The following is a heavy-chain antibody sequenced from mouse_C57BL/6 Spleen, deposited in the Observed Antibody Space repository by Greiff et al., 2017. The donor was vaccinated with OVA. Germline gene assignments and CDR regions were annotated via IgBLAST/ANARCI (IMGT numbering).Heavy chain of an antibody. CDR3: TGKTTVVPFAY. D-gene: IGHD1-1*01. CDR2: IRLKSDNYAT. Sequence: EVKVEESGGGLVQPGGSMKLSCVASGFTFSNYWMNWVRQSPETGLEWVAQIRLKSDNYATHYAESVKGRFTISRDDSKSSVYLQMNNLRAEDTGIYYCTGKTTVVPFAYWGQGTLVTVSA. J-gene: IGHJ3*01. CDR1: GFTFSNYW. V-gene: IGHV6-3*01.